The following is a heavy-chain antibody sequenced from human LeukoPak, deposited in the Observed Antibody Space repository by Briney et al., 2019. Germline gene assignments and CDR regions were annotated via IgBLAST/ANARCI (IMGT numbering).Heavy chain of an antibody. D-gene: IGHD5-18*01. J-gene: IGHJ3*02. CDR1: GYTFTDYH. Sequence: ASVKVSCKASGYTFTDYHIHWVRQAPGQGLEWLGWINPKNGGTNYARKFWGRFTLTEDTSSGTAYMELSRLRSDDTAVYYCARSNLRGYSYGYDAFDIWGQGTMVTVSS. CDR3: ARSNLRGYSYGYDAFDI. V-gene: IGHV1-2*02. CDR2: INPKNGGT.